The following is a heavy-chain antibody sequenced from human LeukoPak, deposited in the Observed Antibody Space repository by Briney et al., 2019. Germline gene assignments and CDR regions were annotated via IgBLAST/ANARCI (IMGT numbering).Heavy chain of an antibody. CDR3: ASGQAAAYYFDY. D-gene: IGHD6-13*01. CDR1: GGTFSRYA. Sequence: SVKVSCKASGGTFSRYAISWVRQAPGQGLEWMGGIIPIFGTANYAQKFQGRVTITTDESTSTAYMELSSLRSEDTAVYYCASGQAAAYYFDYWGQGTLVTVSS. CDR2: IIPIFGTA. V-gene: IGHV1-69*05. J-gene: IGHJ4*02.